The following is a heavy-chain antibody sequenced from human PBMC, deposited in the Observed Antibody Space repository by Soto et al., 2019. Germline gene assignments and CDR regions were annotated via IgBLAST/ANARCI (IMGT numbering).Heavy chain of an antibody. J-gene: IGHJ3*01. CDR3: ARVRHLNSPSDAFDL. Sequence: QVHLVQFGAEVKKPGASVKVSCMASGYNFIAQNIHWVRQAPGLGLEWMGKKNPNSGGSDYAQEFQGSVTVTSDTSISTVYMELSSLKSGDTAVYYGARVRHLNSPSDAFDLWGQGTMVIVSS. D-gene: IGHD1-7*01. CDR2: KNPNSGGS. V-gene: IGHV1-2*02. CDR1: GYNFIAQN.